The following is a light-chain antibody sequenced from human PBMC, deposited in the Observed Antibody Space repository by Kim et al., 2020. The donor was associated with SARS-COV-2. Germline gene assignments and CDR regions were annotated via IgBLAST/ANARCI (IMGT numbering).Light chain of an antibody. CDR3: ASHGGYDYV. CDR2: EVT. Sequence: QSVVAQPPSASGSPGQSVAISCSGTRRDFGSYHYVSWYQQRPGKSPKLIIYEVTKRPSGVPDRFSGSMSGNTASLTVSGLQAEDEADYYCASHGGYDYVFGTGTKVTVL. V-gene: IGLV2-8*01. CDR1: RRDFGSYHY. J-gene: IGLJ1*01.